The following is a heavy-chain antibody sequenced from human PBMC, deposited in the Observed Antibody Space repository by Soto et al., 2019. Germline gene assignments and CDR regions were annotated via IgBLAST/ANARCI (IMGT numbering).Heavy chain of an antibody. CDR3: AKVRDCSGGSGYSRWFDP. J-gene: IGHJ5*02. CDR1: GFTFSNYA. V-gene: IGHV3-23*01. Sequence: EVQLLESGGGLVQPGGSLRLSCAASGFTFSNYAMTWVRQAPGKGLEWVSAISGGGGSTYYADSVKGRFTISRDNSKNTLFLQMNSLRAENTAVYYCAKVRDCSGGSGYSRWFDPWGQGTLVTVSS. CDR2: ISGGGGST. D-gene: IGHD2-15*01.